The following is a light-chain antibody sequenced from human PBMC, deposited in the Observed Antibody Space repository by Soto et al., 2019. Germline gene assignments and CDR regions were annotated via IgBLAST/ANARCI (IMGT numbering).Light chain of an antibody. J-gene: IGLJ3*02. V-gene: IGLV2-23*01. CDR3: CSYARGRIWV. CDR1: STDVGSYYL. Sequence: QSALTQPASVSGSPGQSINISCTGTSTDVGSYYLVSWYQLHPGKAPKLVIYEANKRPSGISNRFSVSKSGNTASLTISGLQAEDEAHYYCCSYARGRIWVFGGGTKLTVL. CDR2: EAN.